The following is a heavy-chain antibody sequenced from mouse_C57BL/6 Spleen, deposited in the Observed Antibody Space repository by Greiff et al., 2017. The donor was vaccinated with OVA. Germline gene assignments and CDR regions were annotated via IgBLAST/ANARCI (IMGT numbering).Heavy chain of an antibody. CDR2: IWSGGST. J-gene: IGHJ4*01. CDR1: GFSLTSYG. Sequence: QVQLKESGPGLVQPSQSLSITCTVSGFSLTSYGVHWVRQSPGKGLEWLGVIWSGGSTDYNAAFISRLSISKDNSKSQVFFKMNSLQADDTAIYYCARTLLHGGAMDYWGQGTSVTVSS. V-gene: IGHV2-2*01. CDR3: ARTLLHGGAMDY. D-gene: IGHD1-1*01.